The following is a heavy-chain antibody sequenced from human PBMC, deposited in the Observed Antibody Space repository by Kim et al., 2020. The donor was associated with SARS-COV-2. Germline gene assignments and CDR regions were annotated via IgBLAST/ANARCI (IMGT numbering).Heavy chain of an antibody. J-gene: IGHJ6*02. V-gene: IGHV3-48*02. CDR1: GFTFSSYS. CDR3: ASQLCNSFHYYYYGMDV. D-gene: IGHD3-16*01. Sequence: GGSLRLSCAASGFTFSSYSMNWVRQAPGKGLEWVSYIGSNSSTIYYADSVKGRFTISRDNAKNSLYLQMNSLRDEDTAVYYFASQLCNSFHYYYYGMDVWGQGTTVTVSS. CDR2: IGSNSSTI.